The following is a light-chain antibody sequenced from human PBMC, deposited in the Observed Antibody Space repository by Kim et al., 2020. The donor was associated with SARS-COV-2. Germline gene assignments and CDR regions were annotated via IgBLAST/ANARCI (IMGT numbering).Light chain of an antibody. CDR2: GAF. CDR3: QQYKNWPYT. V-gene: IGKV3-15*01. Sequence: SVSPGDRAPLSCRASQSVSSNFAWYQQKPGQAPRLLIYGAFTRATGIPARFSGSGSGTEFTLTINSLQSEDFAVYYCQQYKNWPYTFGQGTKLEI. J-gene: IGKJ2*01. CDR1: QSVSSN.